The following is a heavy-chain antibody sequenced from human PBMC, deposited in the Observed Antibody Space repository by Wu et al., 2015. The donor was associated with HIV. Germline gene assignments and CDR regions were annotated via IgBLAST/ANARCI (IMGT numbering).Heavy chain of an antibody. J-gene: IGHJ3*02. CDR3: ARLGLGATEVVDAFDI. CDR2: INPSGGST. CDR1: GYTFTSYY. D-gene: IGHD1-26*01. Sequence: QVQLVQSGAEVKKPGASVKVSCKASGYTFTSYYMHWVRQAPGQGLEWMGIINPSGGSTSYAQKFQGRVTMTRDTSTSTVYMELSSLRSEDTAVYYCARLGLGATEVVDAFDIWGQGTMVTGLF. V-gene: IGHV1-46*01.